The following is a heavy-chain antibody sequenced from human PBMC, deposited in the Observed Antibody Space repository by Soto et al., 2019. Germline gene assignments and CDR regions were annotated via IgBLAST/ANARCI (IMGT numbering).Heavy chain of an antibody. CDR2: ITGNGDTT. J-gene: IGHJ4*02. D-gene: IGHD3-22*01. Sequence: PWWSLRLSCSGSVFTFINTGMSWVRQAPGQGLEWVSAITGNGDTTYYADSVKGRFTISRDNSKSTLYLQMNSLRAEDTAVYYCAKIDGYFDYWGQGTLVTVSS. CDR1: VFTFINTG. V-gene: IGHV3-23*01. CDR3: AKIDGYFDY.